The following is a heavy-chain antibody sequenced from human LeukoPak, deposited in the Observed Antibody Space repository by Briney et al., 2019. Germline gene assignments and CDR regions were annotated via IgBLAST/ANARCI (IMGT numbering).Heavy chain of an antibody. CDR2: IYSGGST. D-gene: IGHD2-2*01. J-gene: IGHJ3*02. Sequence: GGSLRLSCAASGFTVSSNYVSWVRQAPGKGLEWVSVIYSGGSTYYADSVKGRFTISRDNSKNTLYLQMNSLTAEDTAVYYCARVGVVPAASPDGFDIWGQGTMVTVSS. CDR1: GFTVSSNY. V-gene: IGHV3-53*01. CDR3: ARVGVVPAASPDGFDI.